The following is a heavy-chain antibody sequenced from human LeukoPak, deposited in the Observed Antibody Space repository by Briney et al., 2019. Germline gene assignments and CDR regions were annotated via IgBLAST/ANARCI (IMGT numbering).Heavy chain of an antibody. D-gene: IGHD1-20*01. CDR3: ARVDEYNWNDFDY. Sequence: ASVKVSCKASGYTFTGYYMHWVRQAPGQGLEWMGRINPNSGGTNYAQKFQGRVTMTRDTSISTAYMELSRLRSGDTAVYYCARVDEYNWNDFDYWGQGTLVTVSS. V-gene: IGHV1-2*06. CDR2: INPNSGGT. CDR1: GYTFTGYY. J-gene: IGHJ4*02.